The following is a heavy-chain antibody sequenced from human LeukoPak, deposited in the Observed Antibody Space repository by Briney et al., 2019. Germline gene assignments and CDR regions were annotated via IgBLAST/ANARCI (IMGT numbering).Heavy chain of an antibody. Sequence: SETLSLTCTVSGGSISSYYWSWIRQPAGKGLEWIGRIYTSGSTNYNPSLKSRVTMSVDTSKNQFSLKLSSVTAADTAVYYCARGTMVRGVTRSMDVWGKGTTDTVSS. CDR3: ARGTMVRGVTRSMDV. CDR1: GGSISSYY. D-gene: IGHD3-10*01. J-gene: IGHJ6*04. V-gene: IGHV4-4*07. CDR2: IYTSGST.